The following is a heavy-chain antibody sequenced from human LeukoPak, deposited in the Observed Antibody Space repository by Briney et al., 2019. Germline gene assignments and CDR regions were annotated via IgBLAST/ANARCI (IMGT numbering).Heavy chain of an antibody. CDR2: LNPNNGDT. D-gene: IGHD3-10*01. J-gene: IGHJ5*02. V-gene: IGHV1-2*02. CDR1: GYTFIDFY. CDR3: ARAWFGDSRGRFEP. Sequence: ASVKVSCKASGYTFIDFYLHWVRQAPGQGLEWMGWLNPNNGDTNSAQKFQGRVTMTRDTSISTAYLEVISLRSDDTAIYYCARAWFGDSRGRFEPWGEGALV.